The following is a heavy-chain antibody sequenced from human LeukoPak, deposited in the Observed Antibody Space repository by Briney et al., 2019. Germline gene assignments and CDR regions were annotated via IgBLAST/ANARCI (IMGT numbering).Heavy chain of an antibody. CDR2: IYYSGST. CDR3: ASIAARRGQVGDY. D-gene: IGHD6-6*01. V-gene: IGHV4-4*02. CDR1: SDSIFSSNW. Sequence: PSETLSLTCTVSSDSIFSSNWWSWVRQPPGKGLEWIGSIYYSGSTYYNPSLKSRVTISVDTSKNQFSLKLSSVTAADTAVYYCASIAARRGQVGDYWGQGTLVTVSS. J-gene: IGHJ4*02.